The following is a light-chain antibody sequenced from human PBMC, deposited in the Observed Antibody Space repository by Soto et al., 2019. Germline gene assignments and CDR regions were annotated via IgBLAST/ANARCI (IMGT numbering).Light chain of an antibody. CDR1: QSLLHSNGYNY. CDR2: LGS. Sequence: DIVMTQSPLSLPVTPGEPASISCRSSQSLLHSNGYNYLDWYLQKPGQSPQLLIYLGSNRASGVPDRFSGGGSGTDFTLTISRVEAEDFGVYYCMQTLQTPWTFGKGTNVEIK. CDR3: MQTLQTPWT. V-gene: IGKV2-28*01. J-gene: IGKJ1*01.